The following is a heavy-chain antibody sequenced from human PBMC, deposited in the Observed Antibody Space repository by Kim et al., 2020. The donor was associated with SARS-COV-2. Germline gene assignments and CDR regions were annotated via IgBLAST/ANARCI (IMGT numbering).Heavy chain of an antibody. J-gene: IGHJ6*02. CDR2: IYYSGST. V-gene: IGHV4-59*01. D-gene: IGHD6-13*01. CDR3: ARVSHSSSPWDYYYYYGMDV. Sequence: SETLSLTCTVSGGSISSYYWSWIRQPPGKGLEWIGYIYYSGSTNYNPSLKSRVTISVDTSKNQFSLKLSSVTAADTAVYYCARVSHSSSPWDYYYYYGMDVWGQGTTVTVSS. CDR1: GGSISSYY.